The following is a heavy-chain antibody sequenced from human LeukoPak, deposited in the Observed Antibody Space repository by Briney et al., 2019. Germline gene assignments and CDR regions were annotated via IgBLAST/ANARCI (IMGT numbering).Heavy chain of an antibody. CDR2: TYYSRRT. CDR3: ARSYSNYVYYYYYMDV. Sequence: SETLSLTCTVSGGSISSSSYYWGWIRXPXGXXXXXXXXTYYSRRTYFNPSLKRRVTISVDTSKNQFSLKLSSVTAADTAVYYCARSYSNYVYYYYYMDVWGKGTTVTVSS. CDR1: GGSISSSSYY. D-gene: IGHD4-11*01. J-gene: IGHJ6*03. V-gene: IGHV4-39*01.